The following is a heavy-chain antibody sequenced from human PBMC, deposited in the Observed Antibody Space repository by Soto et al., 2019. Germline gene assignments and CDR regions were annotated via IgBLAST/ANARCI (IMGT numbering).Heavy chain of an antibody. CDR3: ASGSPWSVYYNINWFDP. CDR1: GNSVSMYY. V-gene: IGHV4-59*02. CDR2: IYYSGST. Sequence: PSETLSLTCTVYGNSVSMYYWGWIRQPPGKGLEWIGYIYYSGSTNYNPSLKSRVTISVDTSKNQCSLKLSSVTAADTAVYYCASGSPWSVYYNINWFDPWGQGTLVTVSS. J-gene: IGHJ5*02. D-gene: IGHD3-3*01.